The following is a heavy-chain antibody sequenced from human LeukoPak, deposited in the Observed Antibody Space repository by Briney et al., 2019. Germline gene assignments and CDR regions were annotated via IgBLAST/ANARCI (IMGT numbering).Heavy chain of an antibody. V-gene: IGHV4-59*01. CDR2: IYYSGRT. J-gene: IGHJ4*02. CDR1: GGSISSDY. CDR3: ARGFYSPHY. Sequence: SETLSLTCTVSGGSISSDYWSWIRQPPGKGLEWIGYIYYSGRTYYNPSLKSRITISVDTSKNQFSLKLSSVTAADTAVYYCARGFYSPHYWGQGTLISVSS. D-gene: IGHD4-11*01.